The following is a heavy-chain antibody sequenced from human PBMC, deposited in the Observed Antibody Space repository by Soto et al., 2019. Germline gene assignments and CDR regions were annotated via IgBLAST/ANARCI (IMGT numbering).Heavy chain of an antibody. Sequence: ASVKVSCKASGYTFTSYAMHWVRQAPGQRLEWMGWINAGNGNTKYSQKFQGRVTITRDTSASTAYMELSSLRSEDTAVYYCARDRLRYFDWLFSYSGQGTLVTVSS. CDR2: INAGNGNT. V-gene: IGHV1-3*01. J-gene: IGHJ4*02. D-gene: IGHD3-9*01. CDR1: GYTFTSYA. CDR3: ARDRLRYFDWLFSY.